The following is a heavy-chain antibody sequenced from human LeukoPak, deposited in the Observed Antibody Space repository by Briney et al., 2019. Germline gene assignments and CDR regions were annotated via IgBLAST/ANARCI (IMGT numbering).Heavy chain of an antibody. CDR3: AREIQDGVVLRYFDWLPTNYLDV. D-gene: IGHD3-9*01. CDR2: ITAYNGNT. J-gene: IGHJ6*04. V-gene: IGHV1-18*01. CDR1: GYSFTSYG. Sequence: RASVKVSCKASGYSFTSYGISWVRQAPGQGLEWLGWITAYNGNTIYAQKFQGRVTMTTDTSTTTAFMELRSLRSDDTAVYYYAREIQDGVVLRYFDWLPTNYLDVWGKATTVTVSS.